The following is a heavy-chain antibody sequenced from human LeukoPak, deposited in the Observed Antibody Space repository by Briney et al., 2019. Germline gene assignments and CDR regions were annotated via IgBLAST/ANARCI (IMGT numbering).Heavy chain of an antibody. V-gene: IGHV4-59*08. CDR3: ARQAAGTVDY. D-gene: IGHD6-13*01. CDR1: GGSISSYY. J-gene: IGHJ4*02. Sequence: SETLSLTCTVSGGSISSYYWSWIRQPPGKGLEWIGYIHYSGSTNYNPSLKSQVAISVDTSKSQFSLKLSSVTAADTAVYYCARQAAGTVDYWGQGTLVTVSS. CDR2: IHYSGST.